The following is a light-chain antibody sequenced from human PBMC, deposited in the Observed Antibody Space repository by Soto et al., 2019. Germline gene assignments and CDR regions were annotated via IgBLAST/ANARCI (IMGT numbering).Light chain of an antibody. CDR1: SSNIGAGYD. CDR3: QSYDSSLSEGV. J-gene: IGLJ2*01. CDR2: GNS. Sequence: QSVLTQPPSVSGAPGQRVTISCTGSSSNIGAGYDVHWYQQLPGTAPKLPSYGNSNRPSGVPDRFSGSKSGTSASLAISGLQADDEADYYCQSYDSSLSEGVFGGGTQLTVL. V-gene: IGLV1-40*01.